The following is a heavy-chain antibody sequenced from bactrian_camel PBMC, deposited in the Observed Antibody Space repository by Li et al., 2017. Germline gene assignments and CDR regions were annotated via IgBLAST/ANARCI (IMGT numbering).Heavy chain of an antibody. CDR3: AADACNLVQLSRGIGS. J-gene: IGHJ6*01. CDR2: LDADGTRT. D-gene: IGHD1*01. Sequence: VQLVESGGDSVQAGGSLRLSCAASGYTSSSYCMGWVRQAPGREREAVAALDADGTRTYLDSVKGRFTISKDSAKKILYLQMNDLQPVDTGMYYCAADACNLVQLSRGIGSRGQGTQVTVS. CDR1: GYTSSSYC. V-gene: IGHV3S1*01.